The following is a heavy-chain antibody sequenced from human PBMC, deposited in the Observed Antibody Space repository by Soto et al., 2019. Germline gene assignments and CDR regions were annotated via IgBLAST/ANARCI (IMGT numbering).Heavy chain of an antibody. CDR2: IYHNGSP. Sequence: QLQLQESGSGLVKPSQTLSLTCAVSGGSMSSGGYSWSWIRQPPGKGLEWIGYIYHNGSPYYNPSPXSXXTISVDRSKTQFSLKLSSVTAADTAVYYCARVPDVWGQGTTVTVSS. CDR3: ARVPDV. V-gene: IGHV4-30-2*01. J-gene: IGHJ6*02. CDR1: GGSMSSGGYS.